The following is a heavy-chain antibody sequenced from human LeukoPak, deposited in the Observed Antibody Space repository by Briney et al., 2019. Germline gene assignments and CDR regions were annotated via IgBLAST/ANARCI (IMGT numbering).Heavy chain of an antibody. D-gene: IGHD2-15*01. J-gene: IGHJ4*02. CDR3: ARIHRYCSGGACYVLDN. CDR1: GGSVSGYY. CDR2: VYYSGST. Sequence: SETLSLTCVVSGGSVSGYYWGWIRQPPGRGLEWIGYVYYSGSTNYNPSFKSRITISVDTSKNQFSLQLSSVTAADTAVYYCARIHRYCSGGACYVLDNWGQGTLVAVSS. V-gene: IGHV4-59*02.